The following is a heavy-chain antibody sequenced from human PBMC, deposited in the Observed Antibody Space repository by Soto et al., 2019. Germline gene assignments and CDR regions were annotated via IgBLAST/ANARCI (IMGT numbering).Heavy chain of an antibody. D-gene: IGHD3-10*01. V-gene: IGHV3-53*05. Sequence: GGSLRLSCAASGFAVRSNYMSWVRQAPGEGLEWVSVIYSGGSTYYADSVKSRLTITKDTSKNQVVLTMTNMDPVDTATYYCAHRQGGIWFGELLNHEYFQHWGQGTLVTVSS. CDR2: IYSGGST. CDR3: AHRQGGIWFGELLNHEYFQH. CDR1: GFAVRSNY. J-gene: IGHJ1*01.